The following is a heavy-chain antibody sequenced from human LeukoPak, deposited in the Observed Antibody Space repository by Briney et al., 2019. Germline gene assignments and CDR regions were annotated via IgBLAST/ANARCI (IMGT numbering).Heavy chain of an antibody. V-gene: IGHV3-73*01. CDR3: TLDYGSTDYYDY. J-gene: IGHJ4*02. Sequence: PGGSVRLSCAASGFTFSGSTMHWVRQASGKGLEWVGRIRSKTNGYATAYAASVKGRFTISRDDSKNTAYLQMNSLKTEDTAVYYCTLDYGSTDYYDYWGQGTLVTVSA. D-gene: IGHD3-22*01. CDR1: GFTFSGST. CDR2: IRSKTNGYAT.